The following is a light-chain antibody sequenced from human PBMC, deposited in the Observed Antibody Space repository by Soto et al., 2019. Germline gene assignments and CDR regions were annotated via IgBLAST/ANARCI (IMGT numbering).Light chain of an antibody. CDR3: SSFTSTNTVL. Sequence: LTQPPSVSVAPGQSITISCTGTSSDVGGYNYVSWYQQHPGKAPKLMIYNVSNRPSGVSNRFSGSKSGNTASLTISGLQAEDEGHYYCSSFTSTNTVLFGGGTKLTVL. CDR1: SSDVGGYNY. V-gene: IGLV2-14*01. J-gene: IGLJ2*01. CDR2: NVS.